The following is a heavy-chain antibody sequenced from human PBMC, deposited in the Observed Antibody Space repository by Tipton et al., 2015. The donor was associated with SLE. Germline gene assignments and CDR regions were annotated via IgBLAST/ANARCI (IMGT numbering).Heavy chain of an antibody. J-gene: IGHJ4*01. V-gene: IGHV4-39*01. CDR3: ARGAKERITLVRVRPYYFDY. D-gene: IGHD3-10*01. CDR1: GGSISSSSYY. CDR2: IYYSGST. Sequence: TLSLTCTVSGGSISSSSYYWGWIRQPPGKGLEWIGSIYYSGSTYYNPSLKSRVTISVDTSKNQFSLKLSSVTAADTSVYYCARGAKERITLVRVRPYYFDYRGQGSLVTVSS.